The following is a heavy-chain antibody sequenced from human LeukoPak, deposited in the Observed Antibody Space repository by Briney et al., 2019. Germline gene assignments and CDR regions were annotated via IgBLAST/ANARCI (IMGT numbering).Heavy chain of an antibody. CDR3: AREGDYGGIGGY. J-gene: IGHJ4*02. Sequence: ASVKVSCKASGGTFSSYAINWVRQAPGQGLEWMGGIIPMFGTANYVQRFQGRVTITTDESTSTAYMELSSLRSEDTAVYYCAREGDYGGIGGYWGQGTLVTVSS. V-gene: IGHV1-69*05. D-gene: IGHD4-23*01. CDR2: IIPMFGTA. CDR1: GGTFSSYA.